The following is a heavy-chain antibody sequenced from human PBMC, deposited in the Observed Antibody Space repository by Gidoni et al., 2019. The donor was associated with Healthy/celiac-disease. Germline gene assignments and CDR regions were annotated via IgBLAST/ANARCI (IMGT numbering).Heavy chain of an antibody. CDR1: GFTFSSYG. CDR2: ISYDGSNK. D-gene: IGHD3-3*01. Sequence: QVQLVESGGGVVQPGRSLRLSCAASGFTFSSYGMHWVRQAPGKGLEWVAVISYDGSNKYYADSVKGRFTISRDNSKNTLYLQMNSLRAEDTAVYYCAKVMGTYYDFWSGPREGYYYYYGMDVWGQGTTVTVSS. V-gene: IGHV3-30*18. J-gene: IGHJ6*02. CDR3: AKVMGTYYDFWSGPREGYYYYYGMDV.